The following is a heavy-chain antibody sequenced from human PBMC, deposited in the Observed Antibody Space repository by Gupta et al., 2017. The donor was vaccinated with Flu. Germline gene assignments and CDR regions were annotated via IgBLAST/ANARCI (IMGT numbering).Heavy chain of an antibody. Sequence: LEWMGRINPNSGGTNYAQKFQGRVTMTRDTSISTAYMELSRLRSDDTAVYYCAVNYYDSSGYYPAKAGSGGYWGQGTLVTVSS. CDR2: INPNSGGT. J-gene: IGHJ4*02. D-gene: IGHD3-22*01. V-gene: IGHV1-2*06. CDR3: AVNYYDSSGYYPAKAGSGGY.